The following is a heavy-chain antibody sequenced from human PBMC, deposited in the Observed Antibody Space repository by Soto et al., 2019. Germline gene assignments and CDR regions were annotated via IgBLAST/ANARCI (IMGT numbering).Heavy chain of an antibody. CDR2: MYYDGST. V-gene: IGHV4-31*03. J-gene: IGHJ5*02. CDR1: GASISRGGNY. D-gene: IGHD1-26*01. CDR3: ARTKVGHSAPSDL. Sequence: SETLSLTCSVSGASISRGGNYWGWIRQPPGKGLEWIGYMYYDGSTYYNPSLQSRITISSDTSTNQFSLKVRSVTATDTAIYYCARTKVGHSAPSDLWRQRTLVTVSS.